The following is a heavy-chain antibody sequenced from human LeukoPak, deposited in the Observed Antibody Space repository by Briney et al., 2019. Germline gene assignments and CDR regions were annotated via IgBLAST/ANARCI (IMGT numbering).Heavy chain of an antibody. V-gene: IGHV1-2*02. CDR2: INPNSGAT. CDR1: GYTFTGYY. J-gene: IGHJ4*02. Sequence: GASVTVSCKTSGYTFTGYYMHWVRQAPGQGLEWMGWINPNSGATNYVQEFQGRVTMTRDTSISTAYMEQSGLRSDDTAIFYCAREGREFGPHKLAGFDYWGQGTLVTVSS. D-gene: IGHD3-10*01. CDR3: AREGREFGPHKLAGFDY.